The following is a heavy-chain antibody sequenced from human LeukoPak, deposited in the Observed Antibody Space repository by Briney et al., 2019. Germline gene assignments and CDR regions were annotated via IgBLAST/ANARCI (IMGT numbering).Heavy chain of an antibody. D-gene: IGHD2-2*01. V-gene: IGHV3-30*02. Sequence: PGGSLRLSCAASGFTFSTYGMHWVRQAPGKGLEGVAFIQNDGSNKYYADSVKGRFTISRDNSKNTLYLQMNSLRDEDTAVYYCAAPIPHFVVVPAVIAYWGQGSLVTVSS. CDR2: IQNDGSNK. CDR1: GFTFSTYG. J-gene: IGHJ4*02. CDR3: AAPIPHFVVVPAVIAY.